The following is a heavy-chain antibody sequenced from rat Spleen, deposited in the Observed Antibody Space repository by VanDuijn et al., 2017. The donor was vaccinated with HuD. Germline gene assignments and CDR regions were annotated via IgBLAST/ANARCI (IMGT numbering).Heavy chain of an antibody. CDR2: ISPDGGHT. Sequence: EVQLVESGGGLVQPGRSMKVSCAASGFTFSNYYMTWVRQAATKGLEWLASISPDGGHTYYRDSVKGRFTISRDKAKSTLYLQMDSLRSEDTATYYCGRRGGWGQGVMVTVSS. J-gene: IGHJ2*01. D-gene: IGHD1-11*01. CDR1: GFTFSNYY. CDR3: GRRGG. V-gene: IGHV5-25*01.